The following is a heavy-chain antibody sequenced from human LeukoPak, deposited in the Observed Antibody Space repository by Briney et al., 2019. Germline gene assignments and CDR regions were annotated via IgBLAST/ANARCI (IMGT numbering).Heavy chain of an antibody. CDR1: GYSFTSYW. CDR3: ARHLSLRYCSSTSCYKRYNWFDP. V-gene: IGHV5-51*01. Sequence: GESLKISCKGSGYSFTSYWIGWVRQMPGKGLEWMGIIYPGDSDTRYSLSFQGQVTISADKSISTAYLQWSSLKASDTAMYYCARHLSLRYCSSTSCYKRYNWFDPWGQGTLVTVSS. J-gene: IGHJ5*02. CDR2: IYPGDSDT. D-gene: IGHD2-2*02.